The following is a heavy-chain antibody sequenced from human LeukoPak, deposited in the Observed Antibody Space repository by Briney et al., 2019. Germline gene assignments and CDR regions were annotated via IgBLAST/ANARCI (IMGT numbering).Heavy chain of an antibody. CDR1: GFTLIDSY. J-gene: IGHJ4*02. V-gene: IGHV3-11*05. CDR2: ISGSGTYT. CDR3: ARDSLAAPGTMNY. D-gene: IGHD6-13*01. Sequence: PGGSLRLSCAVSGFTLIDSYMSWVRQAPGKGLQLISYISGSGTYTNYADSVKGRFTISRDNAKTSLYLQLNSLRAEDTAVYYCARDSLAAPGTMNYWGQGTLVTVSS.